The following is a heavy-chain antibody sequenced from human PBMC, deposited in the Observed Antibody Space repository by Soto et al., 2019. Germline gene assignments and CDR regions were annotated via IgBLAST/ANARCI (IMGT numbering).Heavy chain of an antibody. Sequence: QVQLVEYGGGLVKTSGSLRIACAASGFTFSDYYMSWVRQAPGKGLEWGSYISSSGNTIYYADSVKGRFTISRDNAKNAVYLQMNSLRAEDTALYFCAKMSSENYYDPVFSWGQGTLVTVSS. CDR3: AKMSSENYYDPVFS. D-gene: IGHD3-22*01. J-gene: IGHJ4*02. CDR1: GFTFSDYY. V-gene: IGHV3-11*01. CDR2: ISSSGNTI.